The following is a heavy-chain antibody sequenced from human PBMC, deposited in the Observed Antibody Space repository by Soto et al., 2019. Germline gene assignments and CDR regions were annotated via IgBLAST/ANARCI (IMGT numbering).Heavy chain of an antibody. CDR3: ARGDLREGRTIFGVAYYYYCGMDV. CDR1: GGSISSGVYY. Sequence: SETLSLTCTVSGGSISSGVYYWSWIRHHPGKGLEWIGYIYYSGSTYYNPSLKSRVTISVDTSKNQFSLTLSSVTASDTSVYYCARGDLREGRTIFGVAYYYYCGMDVWGQGTTVTVSS. V-gene: IGHV4-31*03. J-gene: IGHJ6*02. CDR2: IYYSGST. D-gene: IGHD3-3*01.